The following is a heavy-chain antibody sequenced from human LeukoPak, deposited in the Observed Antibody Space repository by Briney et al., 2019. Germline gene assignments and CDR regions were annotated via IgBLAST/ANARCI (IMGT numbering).Heavy chain of an antibody. CDR2: INPNSGGT. Sequence: ASVKVSCKASGYTFTGYYMHWVRQAPGQGLEWMGWINPNSGGTNYAQKFQGRVTMTRDTSISTAYMELSRLRSDDTAVYYCARDRGYCSSTSCYATNTFDCWGQGTLVTVSS. CDR3: ARDRGYCSSTSCYATNTFDC. CDR1: GYTFTGYY. J-gene: IGHJ4*02. V-gene: IGHV1-2*02. D-gene: IGHD2-2*03.